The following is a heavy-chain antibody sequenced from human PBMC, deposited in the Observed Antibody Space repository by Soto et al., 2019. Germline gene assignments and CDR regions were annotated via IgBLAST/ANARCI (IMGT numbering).Heavy chain of an antibody. CDR2: INHSGST. Sequence: SETLSLTCAVYGGSFSGYYWSWIRQPPGKGLEWIGEINHSGSTNYNPSLKSRVTISVDTSKNQFSLKLSSVTAADTAVYYCARGVSLVRFGLGWFDPWGQGTLVTVSS. D-gene: IGHD6-13*01. CDR3: ARGVSLVRFGLGWFDP. J-gene: IGHJ5*02. CDR1: GGSFSGYY. V-gene: IGHV4-34*01.